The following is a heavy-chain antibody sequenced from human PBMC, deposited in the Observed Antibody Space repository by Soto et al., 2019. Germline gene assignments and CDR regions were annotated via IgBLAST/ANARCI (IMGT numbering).Heavy chain of an antibody. CDR1: GFTFSNFG. J-gene: IGHJ4*02. CDR2: IWHDGKNK. Sequence: QVQVVESGGGVAQPGRSLRLSCAASGFTFSNFGMHWVRQAPGKGLEWVAVIWHDGKNKYYADSAEGRFTISRDNSKNTLYLQLNSLRAEDTAVYYCARDPGQDEAMDYWGQGTLVTVSS. CDR3: ARDPGQDEAMDY. V-gene: IGHV3-33*01.